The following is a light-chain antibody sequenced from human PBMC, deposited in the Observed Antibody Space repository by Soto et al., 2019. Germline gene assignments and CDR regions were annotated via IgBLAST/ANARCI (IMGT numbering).Light chain of an antibody. CDR2: EVT. CDR1: SSDVGGYNY. J-gene: IGLJ1*01. V-gene: IGLV2-14*01. CDR3: SSFISTSTLPYV. Sequence: QSVLTQPASVSGSPGQSITISCTGTSSDVGGYNYVSWYQQHPGTAPKLMIYEVTNRPSGISNRFSGSKSGNTASLTITGLQAEDEADYYCSSFISTSTLPYVFGTGTKVTVL.